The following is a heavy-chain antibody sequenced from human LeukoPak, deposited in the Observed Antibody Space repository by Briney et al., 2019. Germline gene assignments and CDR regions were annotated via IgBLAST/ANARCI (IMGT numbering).Heavy chain of an antibody. J-gene: IGHJ4*02. V-gene: IGHV3-74*01. Sequence: GGSLRLSCAASGFTFSYYWMQWVRQVPGKGLVWVSRINGDGSSTSYADSVKGRFTISRDNAKNTLYLQVNSLRAEDTAVYYCARDVGWSKLDYWGQGILVTVSS. D-gene: IGHD1-26*01. CDR3: ARDVGWSKLDY. CDR1: GFTFSYYW. CDR2: INGDGSST.